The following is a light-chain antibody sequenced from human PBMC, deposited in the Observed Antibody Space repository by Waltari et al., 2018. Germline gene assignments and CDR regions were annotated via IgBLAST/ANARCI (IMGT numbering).Light chain of an antibody. CDR3: QQYNSYPYT. CDR1: QSISSW. V-gene: IGKV1-5*03. Sequence: DIQMTQSPSTLSASVGDRVTITCRASQSISSWLAWYQQKPGKAPKLLIYKASSLESGVPSRFSGSGSGTEFTLTISSLQPNDFATYYCQQYNSYPYTFGQGTKLEIK. CDR2: KAS. J-gene: IGKJ2*01.